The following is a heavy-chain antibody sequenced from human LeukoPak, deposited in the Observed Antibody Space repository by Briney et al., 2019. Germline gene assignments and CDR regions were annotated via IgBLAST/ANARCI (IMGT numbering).Heavy chain of an antibody. CDR3: VRDGDLWDFDH. D-gene: IGHD3-16*01. V-gene: IGHV3-74*01. Sequence: GGSLRLSCAASGFTFSSYWMHWVRQAPGKGLVWVARIKYDASFTNYADSVKGRFTISRDNAKNTLYLHMNSLRAEDTAVYYCVRDGDLWDFDHWGQGTLVPVSS. J-gene: IGHJ4*02. CDR2: IKYDASFT. CDR1: GFTFSSYW.